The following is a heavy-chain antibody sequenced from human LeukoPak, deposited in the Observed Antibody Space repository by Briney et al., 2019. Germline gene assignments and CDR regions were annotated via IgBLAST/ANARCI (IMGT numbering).Heavy chain of an antibody. V-gene: IGHV3-48*03. J-gene: IGHJ4*02. CDR2: ISSSGSTI. CDR1: GFTFSSYE. CDR3: AKEAYYYDSSGYYYVYYFDY. Sequence: GGSLRLSCAASGFTFSSYEMNWVRQAPGKGLEWVSYISSSGSTIYYADSVKGRFTISRDNSKNTLYLQMNSLRAEDTAVYYCAKEAYYYDSSGYYYVYYFDYWGQGTLVTVSS. D-gene: IGHD3-22*01.